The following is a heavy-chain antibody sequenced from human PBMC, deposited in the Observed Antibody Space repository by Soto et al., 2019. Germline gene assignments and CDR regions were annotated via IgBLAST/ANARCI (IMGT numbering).Heavy chain of an antibody. D-gene: IGHD2-15*01. CDR2: IYYSGST. CDR3: ARDGYCSGGSCYGRFDP. V-gene: IGHV4-61*01. CDR1: GGSVSSGSYY. J-gene: IGHJ5*02. Sequence: SETLSLTCTVSGGSVSSGSYYWSWIRQPPGKGLEWIGYIYYSGSTNYNPSLKSRVTISVDTSKNQFSLKLSSVTAADTAVYYCARDGYCSGGSCYGRFDPWGQGTLVTVSS.